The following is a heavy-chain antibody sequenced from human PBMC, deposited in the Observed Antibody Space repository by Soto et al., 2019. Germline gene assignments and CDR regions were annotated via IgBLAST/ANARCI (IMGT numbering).Heavy chain of an antibody. CDR1: GFSLSTYHMG. CDR3: AHAGDYDLLTLDH. V-gene: IGHV2-5*02. CDR2: LYWDDDK. D-gene: IGHD4-17*01. J-gene: IGHJ4*01. Sequence: QITLKESGPTLVRPAQTLTLTCDFSGFSLSTYHMGVAWIRQPPGKALEWLALLYWDDDKRYSPSLKDRLAISKDTSNNQVVLTITNIAPGDSATYFCAHAGDYDLLTLDHWGPGTLVTVSS.